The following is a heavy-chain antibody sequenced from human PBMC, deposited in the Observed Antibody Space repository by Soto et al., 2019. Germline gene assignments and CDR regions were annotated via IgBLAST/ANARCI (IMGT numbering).Heavy chain of an antibody. J-gene: IGHJ5*02. CDR2: MNPNSGTT. V-gene: IGHV1-8*01. D-gene: IGHD1-1*01. CDR1: GYTFTSYD. CDR3: ARGVPSTGTRWFDP. Sequence: QVQLVQSGAEVKKPGASVKVYCKASGYTFTSYDINWVRQATGQGLEWMGWMNPNSGTTGYAQKFQGRVTMTRDTSISTAYMELSSLRSEDSAVYYCARGVPSTGTRWFDPWGQGALVTVSS.